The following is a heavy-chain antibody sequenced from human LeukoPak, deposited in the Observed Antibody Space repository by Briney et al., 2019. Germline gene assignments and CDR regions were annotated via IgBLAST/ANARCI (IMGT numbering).Heavy chain of an antibody. Sequence: SETLSLTCTVSGGSISSSSYCWGWIRQPPGKGLEWIGSIYYSGSTYYNPSLKSRVTISVDTSKNQFSLKLSSVTAADTAVYYCARSVYYDILTGYYTRKFDYWGQGTLVTVSS. V-gene: IGHV4-39*07. CDR2: IYYSGST. CDR1: GGSISSSSYC. CDR3: ARSVYYDILTGYYTRKFDY. D-gene: IGHD3-9*01. J-gene: IGHJ4*02.